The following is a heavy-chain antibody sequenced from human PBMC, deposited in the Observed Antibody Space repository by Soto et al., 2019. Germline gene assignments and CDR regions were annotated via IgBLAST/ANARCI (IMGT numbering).Heavy chain of an antibody. CDR1: GFTFSSYE. Sequence: GGVPRLSCAASGFTFSSYEMNWVRQAPGKGLEWISYISGSDDTKYYADSVKGRFTISRDNPKNSLYLQMNSLRAEDTAVYYCARDQGGYKYGDFDYWGQGILVTVSS. D-gene: IGHD5-18*01. V-gene: IGHV3-48*03. CDR2: ISGSDDTK. J-gene: IGHJ4*02. CDR3: ARDQGGYKYGDFDY.